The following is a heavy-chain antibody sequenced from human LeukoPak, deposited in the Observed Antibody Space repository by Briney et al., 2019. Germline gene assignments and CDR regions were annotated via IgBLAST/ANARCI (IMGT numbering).Heavy chain of an antibody. D-gene: IGHD2-15*01. Sequence: GGSLRLSCAASGFTFSSYEMNWVRQAPGKGLEWVSSISSSSSYIYYADSVKGRFTISRDNAKNSLYLQMNSLRAEDTAVYYCARDRSGIDYWGQGTLVTVSS. J-gene: IGHJ4*02. V-gene: IGHV3-21*01. CDR3: ARDRSGIDY. CDR1: GFTFSSYE. CDR2: ISSSSSYI.